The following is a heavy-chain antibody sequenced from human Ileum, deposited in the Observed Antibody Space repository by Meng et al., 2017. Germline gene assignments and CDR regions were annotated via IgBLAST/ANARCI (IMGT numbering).Heavy chain of an antibody. CDR2: MFNTWSI. CDR1: GGSIDRNNL. D-gene: IGHD3-10*01. V-gene: IGHV4-4*02. J-gene: IGHJ4*02. CDR3: ARETYIGNTVHYYIDS. Sequence: LRQDAGLGLVKPSGILYTTSRVSGGSIDRNNLWSGVRQPPWKGLEWIADMFNTWSINYNPSFKGRVTISVDRSKNQFALEFTSVTAADTAVYFCARETYIGNTVHYYIDSWGRGTLVTVSS.